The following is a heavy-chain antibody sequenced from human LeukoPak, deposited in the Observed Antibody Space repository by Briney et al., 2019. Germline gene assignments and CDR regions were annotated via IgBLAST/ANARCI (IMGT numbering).Heavy chain of an antibody. CDR1: GFTFSTYG. CDR2: ISGSGGST. J-gene: IGHJ4*02. Sequence: GGSLRLSCAASGFTFSTYGMSWVRTPPGKGLEWGSGISGSGGSTYYADSVKGRFTISRDNSQNTLYLQMNRLRAEDTARYYCAKDRQQLANLDYWGQGTLVTVSS. D-gene: IGHD6-13*01. CDR3: AKDRQQLANLDY. V-gene: IGHV3-23*01.